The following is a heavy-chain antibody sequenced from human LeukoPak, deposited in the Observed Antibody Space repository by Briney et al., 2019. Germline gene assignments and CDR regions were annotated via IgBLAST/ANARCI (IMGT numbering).Heavy chain of an antibody. D-gene: IGHD2-2*01. CDR3: ARAIDIVVVPAYDY. Sequence: PGGSLRLSCAASGFTFSSYAMHWVRQAPGKGLEWVAVISYDGSNKYYADSVKGRFTISRDNSKNTLYLQMNSLRAEDTAVYYCARAIDIVVVPAYDYWGQGTLVTVSS. J-gene: IGHJ4*02. CDR2: ISYDGSNK. V-gene: IGHV3-30-3*01. CDR1: GFTFSSYA.